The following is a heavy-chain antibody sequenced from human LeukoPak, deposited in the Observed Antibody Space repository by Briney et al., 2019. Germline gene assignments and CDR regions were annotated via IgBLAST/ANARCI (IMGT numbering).Heavy chain of an antibody. J-gene: IGHJ1*01. CDR3: AKKAEVFGDSVTQH. CDR1: GFTFSSYA. CDR2: ISGTGGST. V-gene: IGHV3-23*01. D-gene: IGHD4-17*01. Sequence: PGGSLRLSCAASGFTFSSYAMSWVRQAPGKGMEGVSVISGTGGSTYYADSVKGRFTISRDNSKNTLHLQMNSLRAEDTAVYYCAKKAEVFGDSVTQHWGQGTLVTVSS.